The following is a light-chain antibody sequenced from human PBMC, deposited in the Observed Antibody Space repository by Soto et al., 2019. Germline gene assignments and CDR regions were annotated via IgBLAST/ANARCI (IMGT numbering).Light chain of an antibody. J-gene: IGLJ1*01. CDR1: SSNIGAGYA. Sequence: QPVLTQPPPASGAPGQRVTISCTGPSSNIGAGYAGHWYQQLPGTAPKLLIYANTNRPAGVPDRFPGSKSGTPASLAITGLQAEDEADYYCQSYDSSPSGYVFGTGTKVTVL. V-gene: IGLV1-40*01. CDR3: QSYDSSPSGYV. CDR2: ANT.